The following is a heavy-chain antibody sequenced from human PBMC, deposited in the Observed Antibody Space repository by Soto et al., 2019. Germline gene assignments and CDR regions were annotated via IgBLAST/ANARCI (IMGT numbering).Heavy chain of an antibody. Sequence: EVQLFESGGGLIQPGGSLRLSGAVPGFTFGHFDMSWVLQAPGKGQEWVSAVSTGGSGTYYADSGKGRFTISRDNSKDTLYLQMNSLRDEDKSIYYCTGRNVGIPYSWAKGTLVTVAS. CDR2: VSTGGSGT. D-gene: IGHD6-13*01. CDR1: GFTFGHFD. V-gene: IGHV3-23*01. J-gene: IGHJ4*02. CDR3: TGRNVGIPYS.